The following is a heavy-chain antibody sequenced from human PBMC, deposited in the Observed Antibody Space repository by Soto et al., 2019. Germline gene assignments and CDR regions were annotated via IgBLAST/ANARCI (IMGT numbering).Heavy chain of an antibody. CDR3: ASGRSAAY. CDR2: IKPDGSEQ. Sequence: GGSLRLSCTASGFTFSNNWMTWVRQPPAKGLEWVANIKPDGSEQYYVDSVKGRFTISRDNTGDSLYLHMNGLRPDDTAVYYCASGRSAAYWGQGTLVTVSS. CDR1: GFTFSNNW. J-gene: IGHJ4*02. V-gene: IGHV3-7*05. D-gene: IGHD6-25*01.